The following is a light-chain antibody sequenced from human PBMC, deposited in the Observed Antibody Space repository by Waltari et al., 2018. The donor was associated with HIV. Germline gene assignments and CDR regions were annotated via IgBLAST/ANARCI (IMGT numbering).Light chain of an antibody. Sequence: QSVLTQPPSASGTPGQRVTISCSGSNSNIGSKDVYWFQHLPGTAPKLLIYRTNQRRSGVPDGFCGSKSGTSASLAISGLRSDDEADYYCAAWDDTLSSYVFGTGTTVTV. CDR3: AAWDDTLSSYV. CDR1: NSNIGSKD. J-gene: IGLJ1*01. V-gene: IGLV1-47*01. CDR2: RTN.